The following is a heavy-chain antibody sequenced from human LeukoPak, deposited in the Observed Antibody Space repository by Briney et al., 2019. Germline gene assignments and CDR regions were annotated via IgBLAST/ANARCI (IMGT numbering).Heavy chain of an antibody. V-gene: IGHV5-51*01. CDR1: GYRFTSYW. CDR3: ARDIVVVPAAIRAQPTYYYYGMDV. J-gene: IGHJ6*02. D-gene: IGHD2-2*02. Sequence: GESLHISCQGSGYRFTSYWIGWVRQLPGKGLEWMGIIYPGDSDTRYSPSFQGQVTISADKSISTAYLQWSSLKASDTAMYYCARDIVVVPAAIRAQPTYYYYGMDVWGQGTTVTVSS. CDR2: IYPGDSDT.